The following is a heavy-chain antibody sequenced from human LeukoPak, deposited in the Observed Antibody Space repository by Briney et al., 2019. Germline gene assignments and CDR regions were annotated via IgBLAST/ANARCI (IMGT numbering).Heavy chain of an antibody. Sequence: PSETLSLTCTVSGGSISSSSYYWGWIRQPPGKGLEWIGSIYYSGSTYYNPSLKSRVTISVDTSKNQFSLKLSSVTAADTAVCYCARGLTMVRGVPSPFDYWGQGTLVTVSS. CDR2: IYYSGST. CDR1: GGSISSSSYY. D-gene: IGHD3-10*01. V-gene: IGHV4-39*01. J-gene: IGHJ4*02. CDR3: ARGLTMVRGVPSPFDY.